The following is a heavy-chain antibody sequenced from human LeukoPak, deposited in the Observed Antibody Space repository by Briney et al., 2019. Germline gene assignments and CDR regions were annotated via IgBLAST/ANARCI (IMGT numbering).Heavy chain of an antibody. J-gene: IGHJ4*02. CDR1: GYTFTSYY. CDR3: AITYYDILTGYYPLDY. CDR2: ISAYNGNT. Sequence: VASVKVSCKASGYTFTSYYMHWVRQAPGQGLEWMGWISAYNGNTNYAQKLQGRVTMTTDTSTSTAYMELRSLRSDDTAVYYCAITYYDILTGYYPLDYWGQGTLVTVSS. D-gene: IGHD3-9*01. V-gene: IGHV1-18*04.